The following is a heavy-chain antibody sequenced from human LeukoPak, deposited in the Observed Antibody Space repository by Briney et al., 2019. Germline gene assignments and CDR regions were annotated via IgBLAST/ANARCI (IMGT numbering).Heavy chain of an antibody. CDR2: IYHSGST. Sequence: SETLSLTCTVSGYSISSGYYWGWIRQPPGKGLEWIGSIYHSGSTNYNPSLKSRVTISVDTSKNQFSLKLSSVTAADTAVYYCARVLGDGYNSADYWGQGTLVTVSS. J-gene: IGHJ4*02. D-gene: IGHD5-24*01. CDR1: GYSISSGYY. V-gene: IGHV4-38-2*02. CDR3: ARVLGDGYNSADY.